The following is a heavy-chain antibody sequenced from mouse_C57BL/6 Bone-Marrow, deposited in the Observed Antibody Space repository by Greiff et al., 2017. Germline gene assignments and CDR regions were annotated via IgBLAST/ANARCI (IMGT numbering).Heavy chain of an antibody. J-gene: IGHJ3*01. CDR2: ISSGSSTI. CDR1: GFTFSDYG. V-gene: IGHV5-17*01. Sequence: EVKLVESGGGLVKPGGSLKLSCAASGFTFSDYGMHWVRQAPEKGLEWVAYISSGSSTIYYADTVKGRFTISRDNAKNTLFLQMTSLRSEDTAMYYCAMSIYYDYDGFAYWGQGTLVTVSA. CDR3: AMSIYYDYDGFAY. D-gene: IGHD2-4*01.